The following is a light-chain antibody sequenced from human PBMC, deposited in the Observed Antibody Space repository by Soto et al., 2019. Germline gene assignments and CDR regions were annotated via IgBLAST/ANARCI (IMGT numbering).Light chain of an antibody. CDR3: RSYTTSNTRQIV. V-gene: IGLV2-14*03. Sequence: QSVLTQPASVSGSPGQSITISCTGTSSDVGGYNYVSWYQHHPGKAPKLIIYDVSNRPSGVSNRFSASKSDNTASLTISGLQPKDEADYHCRSYTTSNTRQIVFGTGTQLTVL. J-gene: IGLJ1*01. CDR2: DVS. CDR1: SSDVGGYNY.